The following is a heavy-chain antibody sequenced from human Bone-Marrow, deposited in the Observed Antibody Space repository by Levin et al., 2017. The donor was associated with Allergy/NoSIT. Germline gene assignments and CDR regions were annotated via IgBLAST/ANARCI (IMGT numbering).Heavy chain of an antibody. CDR3: AARTPGIGHS. D-gene: IGHD6-13*01. CDR2: IYSGGNT. J-gene: IGHJ4*02. Sequence: LSLTCAASGFPVSNNYMKWVRQAPGKGLEWVSLIYSGGNTYYADSVKGRFTISRDNSKNTLYLQMNSLRAEDTAVYYCAARTPGIGHSWGQGTLVTVSS. CDR1: GFPVSNNY. V-gene: IGHV3-53*01.